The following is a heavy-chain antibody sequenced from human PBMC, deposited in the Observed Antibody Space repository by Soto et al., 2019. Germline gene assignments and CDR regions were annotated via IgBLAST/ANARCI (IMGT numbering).Heavy chain of an antibody. J-gene: IGHJ4*02. CDR1: GGSISNYY. CDR2: INSSGST. Sequence: LSETLSLTCPVSGGSISNYYWNWIRQSPGKGLEWIGYINSSGSTHYNPSLQNRVTISIDTSKNQVSLKVNSVTAADTAVYYCARDHPHSYGVYYFDYWGQGTPVTVS. V-gene: IGHV4-59*01. D-gene: IGHD5-18*01. CDR3: ARDHPHSYGVYYFDY.